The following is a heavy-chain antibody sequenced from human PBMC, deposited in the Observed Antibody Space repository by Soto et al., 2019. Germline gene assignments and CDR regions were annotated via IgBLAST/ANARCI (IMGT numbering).Heavy chain of an antibody. D-gene: IGHD6-6*01. V-gene: IGHV1-69*01. CDR3: ARENSIASLSYYYGMEV. CDR2: IIPMFGTT. J-gene: IGHJ6*02. Sequence: QVQLVQSGAEVKKPGSSVKVSCKASGGTFTGNPISWVRQAPGRGLEWMGGIIPMFGTTNYAQKFQGRVTITADESTTTGYMELNSLRSEDTAVYYCARENSIASLSYYYGMEVWGQGTTVTVSS. CDR1: GGTFTGNP.